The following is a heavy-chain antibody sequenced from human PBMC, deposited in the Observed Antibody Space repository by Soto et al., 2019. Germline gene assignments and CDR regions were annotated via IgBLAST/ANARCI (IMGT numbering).Heavy chain of an antibody. CDR1: GFTFSSYA. J-gene: IGHJ6*02. V-gene: IGHV3-23*01. Sequence: EVQLLESGGGLVQPGGSLRLSCAASGFTFSSYAMSWVRQAPGKGLEWVSAISGSGGSTYYADSVKGLFTISRDNSKNTLYLQMNSLRAEDTAVYYCAPLKGVAAAGTSGMDFWGQGTTVTVSS. CDR2: ISGSGGST. D-gene: IGHD6-13*01. CDR3: APLKGVAAAGTSGMDF.